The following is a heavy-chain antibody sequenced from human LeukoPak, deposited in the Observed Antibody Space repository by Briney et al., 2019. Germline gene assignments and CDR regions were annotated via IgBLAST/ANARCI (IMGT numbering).Heavy chain of an antibody. Sequence: PSETLSLTRTVSGGSISSSSYYWGWIRQPPGKGLESIGSIYYSGSTYYNPSLKSRVTISVDTSKNQFSLKLSSVTAADTAVYYCARRTVTTIWHWGQGTLVTVSS. J-gene: IGHJ4*02. CDR1: GGSISSSSYY. CDR3: ARRTVTTIWH. V-gene: IGHV4-39*01. D-gene: IGHD4-17*01. CDR2: IYYSGST.